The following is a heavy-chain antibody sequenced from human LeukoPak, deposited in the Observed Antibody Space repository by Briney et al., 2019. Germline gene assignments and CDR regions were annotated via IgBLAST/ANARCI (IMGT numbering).Heavy chain of an antibody. J-gene: IGHJ6*02. Sequence: GGSLRLSCAASGFTFSSYGMHWVRQAPGKGLEWVAVIWYDGSNKYYADSVKGRFTISRDNSKNTLYLQMDSLRAEDTAVYYCAKWASIFGVVIDSIYYYYGMDVWGQGTTVTVSS. CDR3: AKWASIFGVVIDSIYYYYGMDV. V-gene: IGHV3-33*06. CDR1: GFTFSSYG. D-gene: IGHD3-3*01. CDR2: IWYDGSNK.